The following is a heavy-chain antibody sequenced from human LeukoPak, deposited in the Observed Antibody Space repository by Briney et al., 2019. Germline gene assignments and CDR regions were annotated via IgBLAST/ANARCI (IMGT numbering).Heavy chain of an antibody. D-gene: IGHD4-17*01. V-gene: IGHV4-61*01. CDR2: IFYSGST. J-gene: IGHJ4*02. Sequence: SETLSLICTVSGGSVSSGNYYWSWIRQPPGKGLEWIGFIFYSGSTDYNPSLKSRVTISVDTSKNQFSLRLSSVTAADTAVYYCARRELGDYYFDYWGQGTLVTVSS. CDR3: ARRELGDYYFDY. CDR1: GGSVSSGNYY.